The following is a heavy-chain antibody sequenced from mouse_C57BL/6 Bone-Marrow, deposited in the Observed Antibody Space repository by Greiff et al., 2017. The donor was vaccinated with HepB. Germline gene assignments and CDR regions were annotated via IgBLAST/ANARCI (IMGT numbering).Heavy chain of an antibody. Sequence: VQLQQSGAELVRPGASVKLSCTASGFNIKDDYMHWVKQRPEQGLEWIGWIDPENGDTDYASKFQGKGNITADKSPNTAYLQISSLTSEDTAVYYCLLATVVAHYFDYWGQGTTLTVSS. D-gene: IGHD1-1*01. CDR1: GFNIKDDY. CDR2: IDPENGDT. J-gene: IGHJ2*01. CDR3: LLATVVAHYFDY. V-gene: IGHV14-4*01.